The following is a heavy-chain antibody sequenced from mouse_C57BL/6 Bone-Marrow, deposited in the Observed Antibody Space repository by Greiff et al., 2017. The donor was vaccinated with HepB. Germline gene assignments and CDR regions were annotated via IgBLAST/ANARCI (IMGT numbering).Heavy chain of an antibody. CDR1: GYTFTSYW. Sequence: EVQLQESGTVLARPGASVKMSCKTSGYTFTSYWMHWVKQRPGQGLEWIGAIYPGNSDTSYNQKFKGKAKLTAVTSASTAYMELSRLTNEDSAVYYCTESYYYGSTYAMDYWGQGTSVTVSS. V-gene: IGHV1-5*01. J-gene: IGHJ4*01. CDR3: TESYYYGSTYAMDY. CDR2: IYPGNSDT. D-gene: IGHD1-1*01.